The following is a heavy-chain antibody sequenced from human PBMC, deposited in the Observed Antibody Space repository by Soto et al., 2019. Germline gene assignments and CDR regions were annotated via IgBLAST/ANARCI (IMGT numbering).Heavy chain of an antibody. Sequence: EVQLLESGGGLVQPGGSLRLSCAASGFTFSNYGMSWVRQAPGKGLEWVSALPEIGTNTYYADSVKGWFTISRDNSKNTLFLQINNLRAGDTAVYYCAKKSGVGATWYFDYWGQGTLVTVSS. CDR3: AKKSGVGATWYFDY. CDR2: LPEIGTNT. J-gene: IGHJ4*02. D-gene: IGHD1-26*01. CDR1: GFTFSNYG. V-gene: IGHV3-23*01.